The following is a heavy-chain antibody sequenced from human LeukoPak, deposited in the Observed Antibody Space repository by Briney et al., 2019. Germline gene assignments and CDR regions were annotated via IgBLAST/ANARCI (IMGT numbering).Heavy chain of an antibody. CDR3: ARAQVGYNWFDP. V-gene: IGHV3-21*01. CDR1: GFTFNNYG. J-gene: IGHJ5*02. Sequence: GGSLRLSCAASGFTFNNYGMSWVRQAPGKGLEWVSSISRRSTYIYYADSVKGRFTISKDNAKNSLYLQMDSLRAEDTAVYYCARAQVGYNWFDPWGQGTLVTVSS. CDR2: ISRRSTYI. D-gene: IGHD1-26*01.